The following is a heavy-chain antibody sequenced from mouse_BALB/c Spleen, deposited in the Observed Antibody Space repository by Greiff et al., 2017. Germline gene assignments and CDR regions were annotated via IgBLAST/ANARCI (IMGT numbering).Heavy chain of an antibody. CDR3: ARHYYDYDGFDY. CDR2: ISSGGGST. CDR1: GFAFSSYD. Sequence: DVMLVESGGGLVKPGGSLKLSCAASGFAFSSYDMSWVRQTPEKRLEWVAYISSGGGSTYYPDTVKGRFTISRDNAKNTLYLQMSSLKSEDTAMYYCARHYYDYDGFDYWGQGTTLTVSS. J-gene: IGHJ2*01. D-gene: IGHD2-4*01. V-gene: IGHV5-12-1*01.